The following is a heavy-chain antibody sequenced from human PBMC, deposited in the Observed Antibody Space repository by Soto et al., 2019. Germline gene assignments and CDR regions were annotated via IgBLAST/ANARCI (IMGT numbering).Heavy chain of an antibody. J-gene: IGHJ4*02. CDR1: GGPVTSAY. D-gene: IGHD3-22*01. CDR3: ARDVPYDASGI. V-gene: IGHV4-59*02. Sequence: QVQLQESGPGLVKPSETLSLTCTVSGGPVTSAYWHWIRQPPGKGLEWIGHIYYSDSSSYNPSLKSRVTISVDTFNNHVSLRLTSVTAADTAVYYCARDVPYDASGIWGQGTLVTVS. CDR2: IYYSDSS.